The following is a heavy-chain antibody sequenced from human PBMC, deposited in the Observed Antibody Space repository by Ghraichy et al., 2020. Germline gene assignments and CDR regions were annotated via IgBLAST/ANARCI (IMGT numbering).Heavy chain of an antibody. CDR1: GGSISSSSYY. CDR2: IYYSGST. D-gene: IGHD6-6*01. CDR3: ARHIGPENEYSSSRGRTGIDY. J-gene: IGHJ4*02. Sequence: SETLSLTCTVSGGSISSSSYYWGWIRQPPGKGLEWIGSIYYSGSTYYNPSLKSRVTISVDTSKNQFSLKLSSVTAADTAVYYCARHIGPENEYSSSRGRTGIDYWGQGTLVTVSS. V-gene: IGHV4-39*01.